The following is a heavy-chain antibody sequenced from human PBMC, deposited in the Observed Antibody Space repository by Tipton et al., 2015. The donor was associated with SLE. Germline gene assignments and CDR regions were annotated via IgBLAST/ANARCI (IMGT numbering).Heavy chain of an antibody. CDR2: IYHTGST. J-gene: IGHJ4*02. V-gene: IGHV4-59*01. Sequence: TLSLTCNVSGDSIKNYYWSWIRKSPGKGLEWIGYIYHTGSTNFNPSFKSRVSMSVDMSKHLFSLRLASVTSADTAIYYCARGNQHSGYDGFDYWGQGTLVTVSS. CDR3: ARGNQHSGYDGFDY. CDR1: GDSIKNYY. D-gene: IGHD5-12*01.